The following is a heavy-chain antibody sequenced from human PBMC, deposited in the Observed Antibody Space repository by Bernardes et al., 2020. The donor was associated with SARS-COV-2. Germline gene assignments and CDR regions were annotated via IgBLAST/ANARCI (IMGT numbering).Heavy chain of an antibody. V-gene: IGHV4-61*01. CDR2: IYYSAST. CDR1: GSSVSSGSYY. CDR3: AREPDYGDYFDY. D-gene: IGHD4-17*01. Sequence: SETLSLTCTVSGSSVSSGSYYWSWIRQLPGKGQKWIGYIYYSASTTYNPALKSRVTITVDTSKNQFYLQRSSVTAADAAAFYCAREPDYGDYFDYWGQGTLVTVSS. J-gene: IGHJ4*02.